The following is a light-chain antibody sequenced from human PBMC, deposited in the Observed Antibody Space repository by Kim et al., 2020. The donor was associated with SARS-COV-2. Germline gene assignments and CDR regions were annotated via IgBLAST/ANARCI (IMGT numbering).Light chain of an antibody. Sequence: LATGQTAIITCSGEKLGDRYACWYQQKPGQSPVLVIYQDSKRPSGIPGRFSGSNSGNTATLTISGTQAMDEADYYCQAGDSSTVVFGGGTQLTVL. V-gene: IGLV3-1*01. CDR3: QAGDSSTVV. CDR2: QDS. J-gene: IGLJ2*01. CDR1: KLGDRY.